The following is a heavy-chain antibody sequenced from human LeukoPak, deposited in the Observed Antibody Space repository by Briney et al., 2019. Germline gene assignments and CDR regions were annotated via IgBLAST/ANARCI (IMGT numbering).Heavy chain of an antibody. J-gene: IGHJ5*02. V-gene: IGHV4-4*07. Sequence: SETLSLTCTVSGGSISSYYWSWIRQPAGKGLEWIGRIYTSGSTNYNPSLKSRVTISVDTSKSQFSLKLSSVTAADTAVYYCAGRIATVGGWFDPWGQGTLVTVSS. CDR2: IYTSGST. D-gene: IGHD6-13*01. CDR3: AGRIATVGGWFDP. CDR1: GGSISSYY.